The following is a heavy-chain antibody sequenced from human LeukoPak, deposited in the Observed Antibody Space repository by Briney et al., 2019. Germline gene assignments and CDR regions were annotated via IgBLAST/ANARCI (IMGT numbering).Heavy chain of an antibody. CDR2: ISSSGSTI. D-gene: IGHD3-22*01. CDR1: GFTFSSYE. V-gene: IGHV3-48*03. Sequence: GGSLRLSCAASGFTFSSYEMNWVRQAPGKGLEWVSYISSSGSTIYYADSVKGRFTISRDNAKNSLYLQMNSLRAEDTAVYYCARDSSGYYSTGGFDPWGQGTLVTVSS. CDR3: ARDSSGYYSTGGFDP. J-gene: IGHJ5*02.